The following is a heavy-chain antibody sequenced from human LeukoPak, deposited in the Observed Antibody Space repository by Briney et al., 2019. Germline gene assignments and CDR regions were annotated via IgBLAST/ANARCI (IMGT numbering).Heavy chain of an antibody. CDR1: GYTSTDYY. V-gene: IGHV1-2*02. CDR3: ARDLLGVGWVS. D-gene: IGHD3-3*01. CDR2: INPNTGVT. J-gene: IGHJ4*02. Sequence: ASVKVSCKASGYTSTDYYMHWVRQGPGQGLEWMGWINPNTGVTKYAQQFQGRVTVTRDTSISTAYMELNSLRSDDTAVYYCARDLLGVGWVSWGQGTLVTVSS.